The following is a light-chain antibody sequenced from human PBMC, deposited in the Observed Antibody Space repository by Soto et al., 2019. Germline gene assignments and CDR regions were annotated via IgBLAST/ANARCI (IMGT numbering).Light chain of an antibody. CDR1: SSDVGGYNY. CDR3: SSYTSSSTRRV. V-gene: IGLV2-14*01. J-gene: IGLJ3*02. CDR2: DVS. Sequence: QSALTQPASVSGSPGQSITISCTGTSSDVGGYNYVSWYQQHPGKAPKLMIYDVSNRPSGVSNRFSGSKSGNTASLTISGPQAEDEADYYCSSYTSSSTRRVFGGGTKVTVL.